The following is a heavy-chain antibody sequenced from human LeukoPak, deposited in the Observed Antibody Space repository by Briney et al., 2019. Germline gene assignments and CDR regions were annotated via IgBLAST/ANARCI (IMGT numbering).Heavy chain of an antibody. CDR3: ARANSRITIFGVVTAPAGMDV. CDR1: GGSFSGYY. CDR2: INHSGST. J-gene: IGHJ6*02. D-gene: IGHD3-3*01. V-gene: IGHV4-34*01. Sequence: SETLSITCAVYGGSFSGYYWSWIRQPPGKGLEWIGEINHSGSTNYNPSLKSRVTISVDTSKNQFSLKLSSVTAADTAVYYCARANSRITIFGVVTAPAGMDVWGQGTTVTVSS.